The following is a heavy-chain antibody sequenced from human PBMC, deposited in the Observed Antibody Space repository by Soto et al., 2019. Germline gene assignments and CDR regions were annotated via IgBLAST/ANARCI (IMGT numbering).Heavy chain of an antibody. D-gene: IGHD2-2*01. CDR1: GFTFSSYA. V-gene: IGHV3-23*01. CDR2: ISGSGGST. CDR3: AKLNNRIVPAVRGLDV. Sequence: EVQLLESGGGLVQPGGSLRLSCAASGFTFSSYAMSWVRQAPGQGLEWVSGISGSGGSTYYPDAVKGRFTISRDNSKNTLYLQMNSLRAEDTAVYYCAKLNNRIVPAVRGLDVWGQGTTVTVSS. J-gene: IGHJ6*02.